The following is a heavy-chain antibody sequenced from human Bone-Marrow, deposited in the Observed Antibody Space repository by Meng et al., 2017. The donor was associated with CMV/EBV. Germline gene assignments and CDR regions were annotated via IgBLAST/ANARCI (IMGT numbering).Heavy chain of an antibody. V-gene: IGHV3-21*04. CDR2: ISSSSSYI. D-gene: IGHD3-3*01. CDR3: AQSGYYFVSDY. J-gene: IGHJ4*02. Sequence: GESLKISCAASGFTFSSYSMNWVRQAPGKGLEWVSSISSSSSYIYYADSVKGRFTISRDNSKNTLYLQMNSLRAEDTAVYYCAQSGYYFVSDYWGQGTLVTVSS. CDR1: GFTFSSYS.